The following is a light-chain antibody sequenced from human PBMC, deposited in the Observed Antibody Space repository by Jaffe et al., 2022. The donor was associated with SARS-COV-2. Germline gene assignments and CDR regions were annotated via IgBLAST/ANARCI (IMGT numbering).Light chain of an antibody. CDR3: YSAADNNRGWV. V-gene: IGLV3-27*01. Sequence: SYELTQPSSVSVSPGQTARITCSGDVLAKKYARWFQQKPGQAPVLVIYKDSERPSGIPERFSGSSSGTTVTLTISGAQVEDEADYYCYSAADNNRGWVFGGGTKLTVL. J-gene: IGLJ3*02. CDR2: KDS. CDR1: VLAKKY.